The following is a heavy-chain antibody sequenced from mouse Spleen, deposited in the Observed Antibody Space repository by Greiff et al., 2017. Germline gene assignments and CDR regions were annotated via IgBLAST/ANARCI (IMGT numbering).Heavy chain of an antibody. D-gene: IGHD2-3*01. J-gene: IGHJ1*03. CDR1: GFTFSNYA. CDR2: ISSGGDYI. Sequence: EVNVVESGEGLVKPGGSLKLSCAASGFTFSNYAMSWVRQTPEKRLEWVAYISSGGDYIYYADTVKGRFTISRDNARNTLYLQMSSLKSEDTAMYYCTRDGYWYFDVWGTGTTVTVSS. V-gene: IGHV5-9-1*02. CDR3: TRDGYWYFDV.